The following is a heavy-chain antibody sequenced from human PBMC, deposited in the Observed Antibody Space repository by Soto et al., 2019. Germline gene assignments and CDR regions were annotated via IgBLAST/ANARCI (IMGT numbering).Heavy chain of an antibody. CDR3: ARGTTVTTSNWFDP. Sequence: GGSLRLSCAASGFTFSSYSMNWVRQAPGKGLEWVSYISSSSSTIYYADSVKGRFTISRDNAKNSLYLQMNSLRAEDTAVYYCARGTTVTTSNWFDPWGQGTLVTVSS. V-gene: IGHV3-48*01. CDR1: GFTFSSYS. CDR2: ISSSSSTI. J-gene: IGHJ5*02. D-gene: IGHD4-17*01.